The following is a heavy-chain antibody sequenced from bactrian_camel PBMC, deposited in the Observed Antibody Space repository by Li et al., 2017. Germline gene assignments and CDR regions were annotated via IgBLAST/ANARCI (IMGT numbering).Heavy chain of an antibody. J-gene: IGHJ4*01. D-gene: IGHD4*01. CDR1: TGTFRSAC. Sequence: HVQLVESGGGSVQAGGSLRLSCAASTGTFRSACMGWIRQVSGKEREGVASIDSDGETSYADSVKGRFTISRDNARNSQHLQMNSLKPEDTAMYYCAAKDFPCQYSDYVGERYMYWGQGTQVTVS. CDR2: IDSDGET. V-gene: IGHV3S9*01. CDR3: AAKDFPCQYSDYVGERYMY.